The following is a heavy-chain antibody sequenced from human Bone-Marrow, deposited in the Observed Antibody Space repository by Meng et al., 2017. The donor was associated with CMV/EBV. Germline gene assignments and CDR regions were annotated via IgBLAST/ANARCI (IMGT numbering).Heavy chain of an antibody. V-gene: IGHV3-53*01. CDR2: IYSGGST. J-gene: IGHJ5*02. Sequence: GESLKISCAASGFTVSSNYMSWVRQAPGKGLEWVSVIYSGGSTYYADSVKGRFTISRDNFKNTLYLQMNSLRAEDTAVYYCTRSTEYSIIAWFDPWGQGTLVTVSS. CDR1: GFTVSSNY. CDR3: TRSTEYSIIAWFDP. D-gene: IGHD6-6*01.